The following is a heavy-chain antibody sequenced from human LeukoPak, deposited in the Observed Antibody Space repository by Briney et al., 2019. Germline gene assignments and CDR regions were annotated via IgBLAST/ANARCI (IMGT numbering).Heavy chain of an antibody. CDR2: ISAYNGNT. V-gene: IGHV1-18*01. CDR1: GYTFISYG. D-gene: IGHD3-10*01. CDR3: AKDDAWLRFGE. J-gene: IGHJ4*02. Sequence: ASVEVSCKASGYTFISYGISWVRQAPGQGLEWMGWISAYNGNTNYAQKLQGRVTMTTDTSTSTAYMELRSLRSDDTAVYYCAKDDAWLRFGEWSQGTLVTVSS.